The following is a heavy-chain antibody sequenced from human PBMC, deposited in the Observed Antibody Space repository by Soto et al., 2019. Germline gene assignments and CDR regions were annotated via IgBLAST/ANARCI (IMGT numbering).Heavy chain of an antibody. CDR3: ARVRAVARNFDY. CDR2: IHYSGST. Sequence: SETLSLTCTVSSDSISNYYWSWIRQPPGKGLEWIGYIHYSGSTDYNPSLKSRVSISVDTSKNQFSLKLSSVTAADTAVYYCARVRAVARNFDYWGQGTLVTVSS. D-gene: IGHD6-19*01. V-gene: IGHV4-59*12. CDR1: SDSISNYY. J-gene: IGHJ4*02.